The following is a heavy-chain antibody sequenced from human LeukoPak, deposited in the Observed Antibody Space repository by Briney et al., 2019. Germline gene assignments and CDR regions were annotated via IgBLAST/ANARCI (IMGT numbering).Heavy chain of an antibody. CDR3: ARWTPRYCSGGDCYLRSAFDI. CDR1: GGSISSSSYY. CDR2: THTSGST. Sequence: SETLSLTCTVSGGSISSSSYYWGWIRQPAGKGLEWIGRTHTSGSTNYNPSLKSRVTILLDTSKNQFSLKLSSVTAADTAVYYCARWTPRYCSGGDCYLRSAFDIWGQGTMVTVSS. D-gene: IGHD2-15*01. V-gene: IGHV4-61*02. J-gene: IGHJ3*02.